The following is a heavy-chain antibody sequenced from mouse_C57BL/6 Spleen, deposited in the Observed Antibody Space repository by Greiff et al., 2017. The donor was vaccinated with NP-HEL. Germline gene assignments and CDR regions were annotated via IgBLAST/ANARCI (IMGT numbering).Heavy chain of an antibody. V-gene: IGHV5-16*01. CDR3: ARVFPYYYAMDY. CDR1: GFTFSDYY. Sequence: EVHLVESEGGLVQPGSSMKLSCTASGFTFSDYYMAWVRQVPEKGLEWVANINYDGSSTYYLDSLKSRFIISRDNAKNILYLQMSSLKSEDTATYYCARVFPYYYAMDYWGQGTSVTVSS. J-gene: IGHJ4*01. CDR2: INYDGSST.